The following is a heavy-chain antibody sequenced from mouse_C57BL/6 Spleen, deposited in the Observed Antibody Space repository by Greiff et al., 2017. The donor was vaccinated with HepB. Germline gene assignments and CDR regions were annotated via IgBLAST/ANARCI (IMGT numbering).Heavy chain of an antibody. V-gene: IGHV1-81*01. D-gene: IGHD2-3*01. J-gene: IGHJ1*03. CDR3: ARGGLYDGYPW. CDR1: GYTFTSYG. CDR2: IYPRSGNT. Sequence: QVQLKQSGAELARPGASVKLSCKASGYTFTSYGISWVKQRTGQGLEWIGEIYPRSGNTYYNEKFKGKATLTADKSSSTAYMELRSLTSEDSAVYFCARGGLYDGYPWWGTGTTVTVSS.